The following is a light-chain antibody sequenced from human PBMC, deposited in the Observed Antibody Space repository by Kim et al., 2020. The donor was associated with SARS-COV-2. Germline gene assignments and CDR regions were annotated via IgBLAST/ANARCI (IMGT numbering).Light chain of an antibody. Sequence: EIVLTQSPGTLSLSPGERATLSCRTSQSVSSSNLAWYQQKAAQAPRLLIYGASSRATGIPDRFSGSGSGTDFTLTISRLEPEDFAVYYCQQYGNSPETFGQGTKLEI. CDR1: QSVSSSN. CDR2: GAS. CDR3: QQYGNSPET. V-gene: IGKV3-20*01. J-gene: IGKJ1*01.